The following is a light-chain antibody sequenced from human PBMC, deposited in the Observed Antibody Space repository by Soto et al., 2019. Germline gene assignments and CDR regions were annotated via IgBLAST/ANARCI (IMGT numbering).Light chain of an antibody. CDR3: MQSTHWTHS. J-gene: IGKJ2*01. CDR2: KVS. V-gene: IGKV2-30*02. Sequence: DVVMTQSQLSLPVTLGQPASISCRSRQSLVHSDGNTYLFWFQQRPGQSPRRLIYKVSNRGSVAHETFRVSGSCSGFQLKITMVEAEDGRVYYCMQSTHWTHSFGQRTQLEI. CDR1: QSLVHSDGNTY.